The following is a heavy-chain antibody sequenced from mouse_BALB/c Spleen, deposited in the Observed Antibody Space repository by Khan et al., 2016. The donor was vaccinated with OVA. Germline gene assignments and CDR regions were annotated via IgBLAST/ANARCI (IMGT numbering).Heavy chain of an antibody. Sequence: EVELVESGGGLVQPGGSRKLSCAASGFTFSSFGMHWVRQAPKKGLEWVAYMSSGSSTIYYVDTVKGRFTISRDTPKNTLFLQMTSLRSEDTAMYYCVRSGGNFHWYFDVWGAGTSVTVSS. V-gene: IGHV5-17*02. CDR1: GFTFSSFG. J-gene: IGHJ1*01. CDR3: VRSGGNFHWYFDV. CDR2: MSSGSSTI. D-gene: IGHD2-1*01.